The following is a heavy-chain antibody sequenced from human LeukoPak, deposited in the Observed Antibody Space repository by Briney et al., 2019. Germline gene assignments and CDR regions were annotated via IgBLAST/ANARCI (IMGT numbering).Heavy chain of an antibody. V-gene: IGHV4-38-2*02. CDR1: GYSISSGYY. CDR2: IYHNGNT. D-gene: IGHD6-6*01. Sequence: SETLSLTCAVSGYSISSGYYWGWIRQRPGKGLEWIGSIYHNGNTYYNPSLKSRVTISVDTSKNQFSLKLSSVTAADTAVSYCAREYSSSSRAFDIWGQGTMVTVSS. J-gene: IGHJ3*02. CDR3: AREYSSSSRAFDI.